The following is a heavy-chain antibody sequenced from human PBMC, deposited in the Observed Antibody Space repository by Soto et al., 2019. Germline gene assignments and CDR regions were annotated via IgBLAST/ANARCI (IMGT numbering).Heavy chain of an antibody. J-gene: IGHJ5*02. CDR3: AGLHTSMVAGIWFDP. CDR2: ISYTGDT. CDR1: GDSISNYY. D-gene: IGHD5-18*01. Sequence: SETLSLTCTVSGDSISNYYWSWIRQPPGRGLEWIGYISYTGDTNYNPSLKGRVTISVDTSKTQVSLKLSSVTAADTAVFYCAGLHTSMVAGIWFDPWGQGTLVTVSS. V-gene: IGHV4-59*01.